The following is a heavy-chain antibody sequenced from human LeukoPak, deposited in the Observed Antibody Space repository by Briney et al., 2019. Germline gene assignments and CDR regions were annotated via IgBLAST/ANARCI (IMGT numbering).Heavy chain of an antibody. D-gene: IGHD3-22*01. CDR1: GFTFSNYW. V-gene: IGHV3-7*01. CDR2: IKQDEGEK. Sequence: GGSLRLSCAASGFTFSNYWMTWVRQPPGKGLEWVGTIKQDEGEKYYVDSVKGRFTISRDNAKNSLYLQMNSLRAEDTAVYYCATSGPSGYYEAWGQGTLVTVSS. J-gene: IGHJ5*02. CDR3: ATSGPSGYYEA.